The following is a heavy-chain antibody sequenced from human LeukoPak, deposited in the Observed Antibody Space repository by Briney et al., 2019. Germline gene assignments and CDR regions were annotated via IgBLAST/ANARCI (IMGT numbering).Heavy chain of an antibody. Sequence: SSVKVSCKASGGTFSSYAISWVRQAPGQGLEWMGGIIPIFGTANYAQKFQGRVTITTDESTSTAYMELSSLRSEDTAVYYCARDDKHGGGAYYYYYYYMDVWGKGTTVTVSS. J-gene: IGHJ6*03. V-gene: IGHV1-69*05. CDR2: IIPIFGTA. CDR3: ARDDKHGGGAYYYYYYYMDV. CDR1: GGTFSSYA. D-gene: IGHD2-21*01.